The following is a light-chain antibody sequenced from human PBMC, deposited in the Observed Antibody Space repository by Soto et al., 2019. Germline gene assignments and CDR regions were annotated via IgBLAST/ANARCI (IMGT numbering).Light chain of an antibody. V-gene: IGLV1-40*01. CDR3: QSSDSSLSGCV. J-gene: IGLJ3*02. CDR2: NNN. CDR1: SSNIGAGYD. Sequence: QLVLTQPPSVSGAPGQRVTISCTGSSSNIGAGYDVHWYQQLPGTAPKLLIYNNNNRPSGVPDRFSGSRSGTSASLAITGLQAEDEADYYCQSSDSSLSGCVFGGGTKVTVL.